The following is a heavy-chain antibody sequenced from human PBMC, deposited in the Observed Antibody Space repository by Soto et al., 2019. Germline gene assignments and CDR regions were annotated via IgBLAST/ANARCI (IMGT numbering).Heavy chain of an antibody. V-gene: IGHV3-48*02. CDR2: ISDSSRTI. CDR3: ARASGYYDTGGFYGSRYNYGMDV. D-gene: IGHD3-22*01. Sequence: GGSLRLSCAASGFTFGTHSMNWVRQAPGKGLEWVSYISDSSRTIYYADSVKGRLTISRDNAKNSLYLHMNSLRDEDTAVYYCARASGYYDTGGFYGSRYNYGMDVWGQGTTVTVSS. CDR1: GFTFGTHS. J-gene: IGHJ6*02.